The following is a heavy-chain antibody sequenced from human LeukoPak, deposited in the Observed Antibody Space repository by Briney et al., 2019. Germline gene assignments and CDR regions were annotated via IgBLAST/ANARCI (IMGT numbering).Heavy chain of an antibody. V-gene: IGHV5-51*01. D-gene: IGHD3-22*01. CDR3: ARPHYFDSSGYYSGYYFDY. Sequence: GESLKISCKGSGYSFTNYWIGWVRQMPGKGLEWMGIIYPGDSDTRYSPSFQGQVTISADKSSSTAYLQWSSLKASDTAMYYCARPHYFDSSGYYSGYYFDYWGQGTLVTVSS. J-gene: IGHJ4*02. CDR1: GYSFTNYW. CDR2: IYPGDSDT.